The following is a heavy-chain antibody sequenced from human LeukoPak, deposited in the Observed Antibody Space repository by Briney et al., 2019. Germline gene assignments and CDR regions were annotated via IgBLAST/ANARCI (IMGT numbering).Heavy chain of an antibody. CDR1: GFTFSSFG. Sequence: GRSLRLSCAASGFTFSSFGMHWVRQAPGKGLEWVGGISYDGSNEYYGDSVKGRFTISRDNSKNTLYVQMNSLRAEDTAVYYCAIVTSSVYSSGNYWGQGTLVTVSS. J-gene: IGHJ4*02. CDR3: AIVTSSVYSSGNY. CDR2: ISYDGSNE. V-gene: IGHV3-30*03. D-gene: IGHD6-19*01.